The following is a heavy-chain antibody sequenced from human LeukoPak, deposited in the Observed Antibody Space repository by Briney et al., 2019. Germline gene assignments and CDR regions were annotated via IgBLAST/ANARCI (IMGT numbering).Heavy chain of an antibody. CDR3: ARIFRPYEFGEGGSFDY. CDR2: IYSGGST. Sequence: TGGSLRLSCAASGFTVSSNYMSWVRQAPGKGLEWVSVIYSGGSTYYADSVKGRFTISRGNSKNTLYLQMNSLRAEDTAVYYCARIFRPYEFGEGGSFDYWGQGTLVTVPS. CDR1: GFTVSSNY. D-gene: IGHD3-10*01. V-gene: IGHV3-66*02. J-gene: IGHJ4*02.